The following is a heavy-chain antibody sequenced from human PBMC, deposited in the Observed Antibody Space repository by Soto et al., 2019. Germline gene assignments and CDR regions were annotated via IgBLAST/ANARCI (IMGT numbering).Heavy chain of an antibody. Sequence: QVQLQESGPGLFKPSGTLSLTCIVSGDSLSTNYWWSWFLQSPGKGLEWIGEIIHSGITNYIQSLTRRITMSVDKSNNQVSRDLTSVAAAETAVYYFARGISFRMGYWDHRTRVTDSS. CDR1: GDSLSTNYW. CDR2: IIHSGIT. D-gene: IGHD6-13*01. CDR3: ARGISFRMGY. J-gene: IGHJ4*01. V-gene: IGHV4-4*02.